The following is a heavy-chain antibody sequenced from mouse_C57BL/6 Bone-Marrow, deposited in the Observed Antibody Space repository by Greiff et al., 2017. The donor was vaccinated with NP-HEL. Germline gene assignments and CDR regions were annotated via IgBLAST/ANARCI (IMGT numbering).Heavy chain of an antibody. D-gene: IGHD2-3*01. V-gene: IGHV1-81*01. J-gene: IGHJ2*01. CDR3: ARCGYYPYYCDY. CDR1: GYTFTSYG. CDR2: IYPRSGNT. Sequence: QVQLQQSGAELARPGASVKLSCKASGYTFTSYGISWVKQRTGQGLEWIGEIYPRSGNTYYNEKFKGKATLTADKSSSTAYMELRSLTSEDSAVYFCARCGYYPYYCDYWGQGTTLTVSS.